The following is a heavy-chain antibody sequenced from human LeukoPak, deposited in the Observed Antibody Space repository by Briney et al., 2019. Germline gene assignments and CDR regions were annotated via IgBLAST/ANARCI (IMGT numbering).Heavy chain of an antibody. J-gene: IGHJ4*02. Sequence: EASAKVSCKASGYTFTSYGISWVRQAPGQGLEWMGWISAYNGNTNYAQKLQGRVTMTTDTSTSTAYMELRSLRSDDTAVYYCARVPIYSSGWYYGYWGQGTLVTVSS. CDR2: ISAYNGNT. D-gene: IGHD6-19*01. CDR3: ARVPIYSSGWYYGY. V-gene: IGHV1-18*04. CDR1: GYTFTSYG.